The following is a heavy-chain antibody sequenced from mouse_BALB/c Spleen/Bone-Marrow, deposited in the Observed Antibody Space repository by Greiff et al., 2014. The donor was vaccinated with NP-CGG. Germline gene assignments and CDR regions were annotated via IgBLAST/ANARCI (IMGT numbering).Heavy chain of an antibody. V-gene: IGHV1-9*01. Sequence: VQLVESGAELMKPGASVKISCKATGYTFSSYWIEWVKQRPGHGLEWIGEILPGSGSTNHNEKFKGKATFTADTSSNTAYMQLSSLTSEDSAVYYCATARATWFAYWGQGTLVTVSA. CDR3: ATARATWFAY. CDR1: GYTFSSYW. J-gene: IGHJ3*01. D-gene: IGHD3-2*01. CDR2: ILPGSGST.